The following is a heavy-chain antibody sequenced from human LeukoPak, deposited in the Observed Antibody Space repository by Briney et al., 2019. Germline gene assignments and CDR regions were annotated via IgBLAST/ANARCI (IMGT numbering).Heavy chain of an antibody. Sequence: GGSLRLSCAASGFTFSSYAMSWVRQAPGKGLDWVSTITGSGESTYYADSVKGRFTISRDSSKNTLYLQMNSLRAEDTAVYYCAKGTSASGTYYSAWNYWGQGTLVTVSS. CDR2: ITGSGEST. V-gene: IGHV3-23*01. J-gene: IGHJ4*02. CDR3: AKGTSASGTYYSAWNY. D-gene: IGHD3-10*01. CDR1: GFTFSSYA.